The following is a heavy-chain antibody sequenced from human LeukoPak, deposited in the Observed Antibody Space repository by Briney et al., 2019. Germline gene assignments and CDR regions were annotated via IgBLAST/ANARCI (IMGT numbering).Heavy chain of an antibody. Sequence: GGSLRLSCAASGFTFSSYSMNWVRQAPGKGLEWVSSISSSSSYIYYADSVKGRFTISRDNAKNSLYLQMNSLRAEDTAVYYCARDVCSSTRCYAFDYWGQGTLVTVSS. V-gene: IGHV3-21*01. CDR1: GFTFSSYS. CDR2: ISSSSSYI. J-gene: IGHJ4*02. CDR3: ARDVCSSTRCYAFDY. D-gene: IGHD2-2*01.